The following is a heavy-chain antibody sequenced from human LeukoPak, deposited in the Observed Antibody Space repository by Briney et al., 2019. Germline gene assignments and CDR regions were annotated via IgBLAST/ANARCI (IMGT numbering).Heavy chain of an antibody. CDR3: ATRIAADFDY. CDR1: GGSFSGYY. D-gene: IGHD6-13*01. V-gene: IGHV4-34*01. CDR2: IYHSGST. Sequence: SETLSLTCAVYGGSFSGYYWSWIRQPPGKGLEWIGYIYHSGSTYYNPSLKSRVTISVDRSKNQFSLKLSSVTAADTAVYYCATRIAADFDYWGQGTLVTVSS. J-gene: IGHJ4*02.